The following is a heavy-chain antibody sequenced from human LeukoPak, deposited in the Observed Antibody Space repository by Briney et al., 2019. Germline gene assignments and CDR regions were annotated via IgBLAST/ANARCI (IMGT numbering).Heavy chain of an antibody. CDR3: ARAPKSGSYFAY. V-gene: IGHV1-18*01. CDR2: ISAYNGNT. Sequence: ASVKVSCKASGYTFTTYGISWVRQAPGQGLEGMGWISAYNGNTNYAQRVQGRVTMTTDRSTSTAYMELRSLRSDDTAIYYCARAPKSGSYFAYWGQGTLVTVSS. D-gene: IGHD1-26*01. CDR1: GYTFTTYG. J-gene: IGHJ4*02.